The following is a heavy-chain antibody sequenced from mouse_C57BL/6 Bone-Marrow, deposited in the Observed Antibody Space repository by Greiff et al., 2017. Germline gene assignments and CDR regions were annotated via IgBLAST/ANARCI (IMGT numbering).Heavy chain of an antibody. J-gene: IGHJ3*01. CDR1: SYAFSSSW. D-gene: IGHD1-1*01. CDR3: ARSLLLRGFAY. V-gene: IGHV1-82*01. Sequence: VQLQESGPELVKPGASVKISCKASSYAFSSSWMNWVKQRPGKGLEWIGRIYPGDGDTNYNGKFKGKATLTADKSSSTAYMQLSSLTSEDSAVYFCARSLLLRGFAYWGQGTLVTVSA. CDR2: IYPGDGDT.